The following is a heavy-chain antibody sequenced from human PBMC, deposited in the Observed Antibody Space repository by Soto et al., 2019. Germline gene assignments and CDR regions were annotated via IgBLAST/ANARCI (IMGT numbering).Heavy chain of an antibody. CDR1: GFTFVDYA. CDR3: TRKGTAMVTSDY. V-gene: IGHV3-49*03. D-gene: IGHD5-18*01. J-gene: IGHJ4*02. Sequence: LRLSCTASGFTFVDYAMSWFRQAPGKGLEWVGFIRSKAYGGTTEYAASVKGRFTISRDDSKSIAYLQMNSLKTEDTAVYYCTRKGTAMVTSDYWGQGTLVTVSS. CDR2: IRSKAYGGTT.